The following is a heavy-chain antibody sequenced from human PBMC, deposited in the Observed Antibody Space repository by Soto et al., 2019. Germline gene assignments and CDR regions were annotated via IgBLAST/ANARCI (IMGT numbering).Heavy chain of an antibody. Sequence: GGSLRLSCAASGFTFSNAWMNWVRQAPGKGLEWVGRIKSKTDGGTTDYAAPVKGRFTISRDDSKNTLYLQMNSLKTEDTAVYYCTTDYPHNYYDSSGYLKVWGQGTLVTVSS. J-gene: IGHJ4*02. CDR1: GFTFSNAW. V-gene: IGHV3-15*07. CDR3: TTDYPHNYYDSSGYLKV. D-gene: IGHD3-22*01. CDR2: IKSKTDGGTT.